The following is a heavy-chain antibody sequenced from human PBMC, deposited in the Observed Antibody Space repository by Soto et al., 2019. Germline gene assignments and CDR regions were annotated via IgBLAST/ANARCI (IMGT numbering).Heavy chain of an antibody. Sequence: QVQLVESGGGVVQPGRSLRLSCAASGFTFSSYGMHWVRQAPGKGLEWVAVISYDGSNKYYADSVKGRFTISRDNSKNTLYLQMNSLRAEDTAVYYCASARNYYGSGKESFDYWGQGTLVTVSS. D-gene: IGHD3-10*01. CDR3: ASARNYYGSGKESFDY. J-gene: IGHJ4*02. V-gene: IGHV3-30*03. CDR1: GFTFSSYG. CDR2: ISYDGSNK.